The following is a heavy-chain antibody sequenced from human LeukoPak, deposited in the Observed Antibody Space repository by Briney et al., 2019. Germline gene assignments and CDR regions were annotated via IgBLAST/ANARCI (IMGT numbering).Heavy chain of an antibody. CDR1: GFTFDDYA. V-gene: IGHV3-9*01. D-gene: IGHD3-22*01. CDR2: ISWNSGSI. Sequence: GGSLRLSCAASGFTFDDYAMHWVRQAPGKGLEWVSGISWNSGSIGYADSVKGRFTISRDNAKNSLYLQMNSLRAEDTAVYYCASLLLEYYYDSSGPMGDYWGQGTLVTVSS. J-gene: IGHJ4*02. CDR3: ASLLLEYYYDSSGPMGDY.